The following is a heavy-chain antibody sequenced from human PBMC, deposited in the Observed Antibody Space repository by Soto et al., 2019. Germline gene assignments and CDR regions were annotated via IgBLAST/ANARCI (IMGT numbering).Heavy chain of an antibody. D-gene: IGHD5-12*01. CDR3: GNGYKDPFSLAIDY. J-gene: IGHJ4*02. V-gene: IGHV3-23*01. CDR1: GFTFSSYA. Sequence: GGSLRLSCAASGFTFSSYAMSWVRQAPGKGLEWVAVISDSGGSKYYADSVKGRFTISRDNSKNTLYLQMNSLRAEDTAVYYCGNGYKDPFSLAIDYWGQGTLVTVSS. CDR2: ISDSGGSK.